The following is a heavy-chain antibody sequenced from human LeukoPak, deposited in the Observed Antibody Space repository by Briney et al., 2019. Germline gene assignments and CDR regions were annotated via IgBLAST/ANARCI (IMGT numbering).Heavy chain of an antibody. CDR3: AKDAYYDFWSGYSYFDY. V-gene: IGHV3-30*02. J-gene: IGHJ4*02. CDR1: GFTFSNYG. D-gene: IGHD3-3*01. CDR2: VRNDENNK. Sequence: PGGSLRLSCAASGFTFSNYGMHWFRQAPGKGLEWVAHVRNDENNKYYVDSVKGRFTISRDYSKNTLYLQMNSLRAEDTAVYYCAKDAYYDFWSGYSYFDYWGQGTLVTVSS.